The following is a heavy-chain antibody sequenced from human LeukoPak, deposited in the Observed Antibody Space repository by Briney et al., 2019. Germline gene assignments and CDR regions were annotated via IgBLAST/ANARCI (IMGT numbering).Heavy chain of an antibody. D-gene: IGHD6-13*01. J-gene: IGHJ4*02. Sequence: KPSETLSLTCTVSGGSISSSSYYWGWIRQPPGKGLEWIGSIYYSGSTYYNPSLKSRVTISVDTSKNQFSLKLSSVTAADTAVYYCARLVKRPPAGTISLPFDYWGQGTLVTVSS. V-gene: IGHV4-39*01. CDR1: GGSISSSSYY. CDR3: ARLVKRPPAGTISLPFDY. CDR2: IYYSGST.